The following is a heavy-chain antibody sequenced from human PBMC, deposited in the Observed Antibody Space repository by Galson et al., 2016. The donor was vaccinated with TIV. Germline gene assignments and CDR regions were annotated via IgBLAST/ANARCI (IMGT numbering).Heavy chain of an antibody. CDR2: TSSDGTT. Sequence: SLRLSCAASGFTVSSNYMNWVRQAPGKGLEWVAITSSDGTTHYADSVKGRFTMSRDNSMNTLYLQMNSLGTEDTAVYFCARERRFCGNECYLHYFYGMDGWVHGTTVTVSS. CDR1: GFTVSSNY. V-gene: IGHV3-66*02. CDR3: ARERRFCGNECYLHYFYGMDG. J-gene: IGHJ6*01. D-gene: IGHD2-21*01.